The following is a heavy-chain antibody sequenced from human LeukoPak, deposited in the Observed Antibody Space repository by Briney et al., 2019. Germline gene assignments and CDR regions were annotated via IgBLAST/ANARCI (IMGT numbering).Heavy chain of an antibody. CDR2: IWSDGSNK. V-gene: IGHV3-33*06. CDR1: GXTFSSYD. Sequence: GGSLRLSCAASGXTFSSYDMHWVRQAPGRGLEWVALIWSDGSNKYYADSVKGRFTISRDNSENTLYLQMNSLRAEHTAVYYCAKAGGELPDYWGQGTLVTVSS. D-gene: IGHD1-26*01. J-gene: IGHJ4*02. CDR3: AKAGGELPDY.